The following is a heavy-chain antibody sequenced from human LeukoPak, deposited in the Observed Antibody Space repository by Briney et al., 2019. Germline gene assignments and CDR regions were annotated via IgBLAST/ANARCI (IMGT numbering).Heavy chain of an antibody. J-gene: IGHJ5*02. Sequence: PGGSLRLSCAASGFTFSDYYMSWLRQAPGKGLEWVSYLSSSGSTIYYADSVKGRFTISRDNAKNSLYLQMNSLRAEDTAVYYCARGVDIVVVPAANLGDWFDPWGQGTLVTVSS. CDR1: GFTFSDYY. CDR2: LSSSGSTI. CDR3: ARGVDIVVVPAANLGDWFDP. V-gene: IGHV3-11*01. D-gene: IGHD2-2*03.